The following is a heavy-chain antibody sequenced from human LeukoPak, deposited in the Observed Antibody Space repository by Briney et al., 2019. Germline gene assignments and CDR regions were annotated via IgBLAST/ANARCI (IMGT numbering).Heavy chain of an antibody. J-gene: IGHJ6*03. Sequence: RGSLRLSCAASGFIVNTNYMTWVRQAPGRGLEWVSFIYADGNTYYADSVKGRFTISRDISKNAVYLQMNSLRAEDTAVYYCARVGPWVNPDYYYYYMDVWGKGTTVTVSS. V-gene: IGHV3-53*01. CDR1: GFIVNTNY. D-gene: IGHD1-14*01. CDR3: ARVGPWVNPDYYYYYMDV. CDR2: IYADGNT.